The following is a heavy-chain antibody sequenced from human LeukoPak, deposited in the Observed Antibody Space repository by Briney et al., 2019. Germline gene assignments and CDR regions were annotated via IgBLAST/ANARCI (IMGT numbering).Heavy chain of an antibody. CDR1: GFTFSSYS. CDR3: ARGHWERWPDY. CDR2: ISSTSSYI. J-gene: IGHJ4*02. D-gene: IGHD1-1*01. Sequence: PGGSLRLSCAASGFTFSSYSMNWARQAPGKGLEWVSSISSTSSYIYYADSVKGRFTITRDNAKNSMYLQMNSLRAEDTAVYYCARGHWERWPDYWGQGTLVTVSS. V-gene: IGHV3-21*04.